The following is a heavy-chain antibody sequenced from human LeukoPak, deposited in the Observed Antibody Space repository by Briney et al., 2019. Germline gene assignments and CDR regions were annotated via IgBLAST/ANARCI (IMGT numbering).Heavy chain of an antibody. V-gene: IGHV4-59*11. D-gene: IGHD5-12*01. CDR2: IYYSGST. CDR1: GGSISSHY. Sequence: SETLSLTCTVSGGSISSHYWSWIRQPPGKGLEWTGYIYYSGSTNYNPSLKSRVTISVDTSKNQFSLKLSSVTAADTAVYYCARGPYGGYGDYWGQGTLVTVSS. J-gene: IGHJ4*02. CDR3: ARGPYGGYGDY.